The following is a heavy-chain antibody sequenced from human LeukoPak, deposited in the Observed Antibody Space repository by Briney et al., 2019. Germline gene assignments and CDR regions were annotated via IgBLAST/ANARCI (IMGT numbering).Heavy chain of an antibody. CDR2: IYTSEST. D-gene: IGHD3-22*01. V-gene: IGHV4-4*07. CDR3: ARDLWLLPQGAFDI. Sequence: SETLSLTCTVSGGSISSYYWSWIRQPAGMGLEWIGRIYTSESTNYSPSLKSRVTMSVDTSKNQFSLKLSSVTAADTAVYYCARDLWLLPQGAFDIWGQGTMVTVSS. CDR1: GGSISSYY. J-gene: IGHJ3*02.